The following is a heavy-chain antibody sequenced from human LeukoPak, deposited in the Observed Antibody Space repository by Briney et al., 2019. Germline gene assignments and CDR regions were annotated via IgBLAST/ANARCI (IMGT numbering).Heavy chain of an antibody. V-gene: IGHV3-74*01. CDR1: GFTFTNYW. CDR3: ARVGRYCSGGSCYYFDY. CDR2: IDIDGTGT. D-gene: IGHD2-15*01. J-gene: IGHJ4*02. Sequence: GGSLRLSCAASGFTFTNYWMHWVRQAPGKGLVWVSRIDIDGTGTSYADSVKGRFTISRDNSKNTLYLQMNSLRAEDTAVYYCARVGRYCSGGSCYYFDYWGQGTLVTVSS.